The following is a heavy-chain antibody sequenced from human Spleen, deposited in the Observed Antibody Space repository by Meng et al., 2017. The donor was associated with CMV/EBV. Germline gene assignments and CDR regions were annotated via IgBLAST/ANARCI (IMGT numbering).Heavy chain of an antibody. J-gene: IGHJ3*02. CDR2: INSDGSST. Sequence: GESLKISCAASGFTFSSYWMHWVRQAPGKGLVWVSRINSDGSSTSYADSVKGRFTISRDNSKNTLYLQMNSLRAEDTAVYYCAKLRKGDSSGYYYADAFDIWGQGTMVTVSS. CDR1: GFTFSSYW. CDR3: AKLRKGDSSGYYYADAFDI. D-gene: IGHD3-22*01. V-gene: IGHV3-74*01.